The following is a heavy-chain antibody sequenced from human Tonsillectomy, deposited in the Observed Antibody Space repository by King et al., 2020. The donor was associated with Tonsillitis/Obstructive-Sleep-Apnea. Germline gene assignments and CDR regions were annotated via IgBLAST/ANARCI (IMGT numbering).Heavy chain of an antibody. Sequence: ITLKESGPTLVKPTQTLTLTCTFSGFSLSTSGVGVGWIRQPPGKALEWLALIYWDDDKRYSPSLKSRLTITKDTSKNQVVLTMTNMDPVDTATYYCAHNSVTYYDFWSGPTYYFDYWGQGTLVTVSS. CDR2: IYWDDDK. V-gene: IGHV2-5*02. D-gene: IGHD3-3*01. J-gene: IGHJ4*02. CDR1: GFSLSTSGVG. CDR3: AHNSVTYYDFWSGPTYYFDY.